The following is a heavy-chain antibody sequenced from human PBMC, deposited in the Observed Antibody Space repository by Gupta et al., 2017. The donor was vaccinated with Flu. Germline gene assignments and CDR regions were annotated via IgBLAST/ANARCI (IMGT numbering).Heavy chain of an antibody. J-gene: IGHJ5*02. V-gene: IGHV3-23*01. CDR3: AGYGSSSA. CDR1: GFIFSAHY. Sequence: LESGGGRVVPGGALRLPCAASGFIFSAHYFPWFRQAPGQRLEWVSDIRDVGDTYYEDFVKGRFTVARDNSKNMLFLEMNSLRVEDTAIYYCAGYGSSSACGQGVLVTVSS. D-gene: IGHD6-19*01. CDR2: IRDVGDT.